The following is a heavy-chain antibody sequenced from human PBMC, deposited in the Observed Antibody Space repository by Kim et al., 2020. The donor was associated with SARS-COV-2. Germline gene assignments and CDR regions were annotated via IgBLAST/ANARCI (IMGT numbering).Heavy chain of an antibody. V-gene: IGHV5-10-1*01. J-gene: IGHJ4*02. Sequence: GESLKISCKGSGYSFTSYWISWVRQMPGKGLEWMGRIDPSDSYTNYSPSFQGHVTSSADKSISTAYLQWSSLKASDTAMYYCARHGEWELLSLDYWGQGTLVTVSS. CDR2: IDPSDSYT. D-gene: IGHD1-26*01. CDR1: GYSFTSYW. CDR3: ARHGEWELLSLDY.